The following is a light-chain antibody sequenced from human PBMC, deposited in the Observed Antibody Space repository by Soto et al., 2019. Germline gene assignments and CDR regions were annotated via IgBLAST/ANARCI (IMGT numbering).Light chain of an antibody. CDR2: DAS. Sequence: DSPTTKSPSTLSASVGDSVTIACRASQSISRWLAWYQQKPGKAPNLLIFDASTLKSGVPSRFSGSGSGTEFTLTISSLQPDDFATYYCQQYNTYSTFGQGTKVDI. V-gene: IGKV1-5*01. CDR1: QSISRW. CDR3: QQYNTYST. J-gene: IGKJ1*01.